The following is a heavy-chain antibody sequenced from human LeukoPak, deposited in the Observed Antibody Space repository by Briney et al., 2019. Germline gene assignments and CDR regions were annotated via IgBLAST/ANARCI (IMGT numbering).Heavy chain of an antibody. V-gene: IGHV3-66*01. D-gene: IGHD2-15*01. Sequence: GGSLRLSCAASGFTASSSYMNWVRQAPGKGLEWVSLIFSGGGTYYADSVKGRFTISRDNSKNTLFLQMNSLRAEDTAVYYCARGGVVYPDSFDIWGRGTMVTVSS. CDR1: GFTASSSY. J-gene: IGHJ3*02. CDR2: IFSGGGT. CDR3: ARGGVVYPDSFDI.